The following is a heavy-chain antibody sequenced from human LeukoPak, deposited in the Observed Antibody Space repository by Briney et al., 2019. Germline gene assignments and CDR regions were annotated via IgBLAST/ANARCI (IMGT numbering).Heavy chain of an antibody. V-gene: IGHV3-23*01. Sequence: GGSLRLSCAASGFTFSSYAMSWVRQAPGKGLEWVSAISGSGGSTYYADSVKGRFTISRDNSKNTLYLQMNSLRAEDTAVYYCAASSRYYDSSGYFDYWGQGTLVTVSS. CDR1: GFTFSSYA. CDR3: AASSRYYDSSGYFDY. CDR2: ISGSGGST. D-gene: IGHD3-22*01. J-gene: IGHJ4*02.